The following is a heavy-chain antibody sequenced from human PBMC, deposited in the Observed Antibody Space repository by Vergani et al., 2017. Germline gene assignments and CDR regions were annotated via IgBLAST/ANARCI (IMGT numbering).Heavy chain of an antibody. D-gene: IGHD6-13*01. Sequence: EVQLVQSGAEVKKPGESLKISCKGSGYSFTSYWIGWVRQMPGKGLEWRGVIYPGDSDTRYSPSFQGQVTIAAAKSISTAYLQWSSLKASDTAMYYCASLSYSSSWVGAFDIWGQGTMVTVSS. J-gene: IGHJ3*02. V-gene: IGHV5-51*01. CDR3: ASLSYSSSWVGAFDI. CDR1: GYSFTSYW. CDR2: IYPGDSDT.